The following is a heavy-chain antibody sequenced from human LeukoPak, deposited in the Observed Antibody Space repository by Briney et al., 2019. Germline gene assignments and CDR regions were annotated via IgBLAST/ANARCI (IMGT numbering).Heavy chain of an antibody. CDR1: GGTFSSYA. Sequence: SVKVCCKASGGTFSSYAISWVRQAPGQGLEWMGGIIPIFGTANYAQKFQGRVTITTDESTSTAYMELSSLRSEDTAVYYCARAHPYSSSDYYYHYYMDVWGNGTTFTVSS. V-gene: IGHV1-69*05. D-gene: IGHD6-6*01. CDR3: ARAHPYSSSDYYYHYYMDV. J-gene: IGHJ6*03. CDR2: IIPIFGTA.